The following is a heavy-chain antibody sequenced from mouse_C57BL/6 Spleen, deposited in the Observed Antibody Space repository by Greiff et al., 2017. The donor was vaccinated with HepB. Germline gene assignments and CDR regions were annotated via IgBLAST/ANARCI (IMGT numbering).Heavy chain of an antibody. CDR1: GYTFTSYW. J-gene: IGHJ2*01. D-gene: IGHD1-1*01. Sequence: VQLQQSGAELVMPGASVKLSCKASGYTFTSYWMHWVKQRPGQGLEWIGEIDPSDSYTNYNQKFKGKSTLTVDKSSSTAYMQLSSLTSEDSAVYYCARLEVTTVFDYWGQGTTLTVSS. CDR3: ARLEVTTVFDY. CDR2: IDPSDSYT. V-gene: IGHV1-69*01.